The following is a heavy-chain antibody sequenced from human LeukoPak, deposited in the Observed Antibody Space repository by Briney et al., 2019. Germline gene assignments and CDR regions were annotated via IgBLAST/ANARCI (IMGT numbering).Heavy chain of an antibody. CDR2: INPNSGGT. Sequence: ASVKVSCKTSGYTFTGYYIHWVRQASGQGLEWVAWINPNSGGTKYSQQFQGRVTLTRDTSNSTAYMELSRLTSDDTAVYYCARGHSDIWYSLGHWGQGTLVTVSA. CDR1: GYTFTGYY. J-gene: IGHJ4*02. CDR3: ARGHSDIWYSLGH. V-gene: IGHV1-2*02. D-gene: IGHD1-26*01.